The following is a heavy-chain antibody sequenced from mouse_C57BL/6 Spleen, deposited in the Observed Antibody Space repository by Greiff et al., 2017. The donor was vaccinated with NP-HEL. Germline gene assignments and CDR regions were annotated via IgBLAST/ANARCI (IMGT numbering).Heavy chain of an antibody. V-gene: IGHV1-54*01. J-gene: IGHJ4*01. Sequence: VQLQQSGAELVRPGPSVKVSCKASGYAFTNYLIEWVKQRPGQGLEWIGVINPGSGGTNYNEKFKGKATLTADKSSSTAYMQLSSLTSEDSAVYFCARFHSSGYGDYWGQGTSVTVSS. D-gene: IGHD3-2*02. CDR1: GYAFTNYL. CDR3: ARFHSSGYGDY. CDR2: INPGSGGT.